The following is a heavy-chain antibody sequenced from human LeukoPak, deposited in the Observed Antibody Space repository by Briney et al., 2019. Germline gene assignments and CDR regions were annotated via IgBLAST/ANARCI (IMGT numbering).Heavy chain of an antibody. J-gene: IGHJ4*02. CDR2: IIPIFGTA. CDR3: ARVGSDSSSSFSFDY. V-gene: IGHV1-69*13. Sequence: SVKASCKASGGTFSSYAISWVRQAPGQGLEWMGGIIPIFGTANYAQKFQGRVTITADESTSTAYMELSSLRSEDTAVYYCARVGSDSSSSFSFDYWGQGTLVTVSS. CDR1: GGTFSSYA. D-gene: IGHD6-6*01.